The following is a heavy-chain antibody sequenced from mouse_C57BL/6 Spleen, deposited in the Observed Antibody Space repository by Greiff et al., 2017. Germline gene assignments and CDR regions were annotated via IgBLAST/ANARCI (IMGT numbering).Heavy chain of an antibody. V-gene: IGHV1-53*01. D-gene: IGHD1-1*02. CDR2: INPGNGDT. CDR3: TREGGKGGSWWFDD. J-gene: IGHJ2*01. CDR1: GYTFTSYW. Sequence: VQLQQSGTVLVKPGASVKLSCKASGYTFTSYWMHWVKQRPGQGLEWIGDINPGNGDTSYNEKFKGKAKLTAVKSSSTAYMELSSLTYEDSAVDYCTREGGKGGSWWFDDWGQGTTVTVSS.